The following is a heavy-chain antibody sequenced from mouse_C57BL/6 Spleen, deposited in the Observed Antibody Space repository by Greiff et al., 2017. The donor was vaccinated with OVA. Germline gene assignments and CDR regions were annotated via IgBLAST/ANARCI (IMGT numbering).Heavy chain of an antibody. Sequence: EVQGVESGGGLVKPGGSLKLSCAASGFTFSSYAMSWVRQTPEKRLEWVATISDGGSYTYYPDNVKGRFTISRDNAKNNLYLQMSHLKSEDTAMYYCALGLRNYAMDYWGQGTSVTVSS. V-gene: IGHV5-4*01. CDR2: ISDGGSYT. CDR3: ALGLRNYAMDY. J-gene: IGHJ4*01. CDR1: GFTFSSYA. D-gene: IGHD1-1*01.